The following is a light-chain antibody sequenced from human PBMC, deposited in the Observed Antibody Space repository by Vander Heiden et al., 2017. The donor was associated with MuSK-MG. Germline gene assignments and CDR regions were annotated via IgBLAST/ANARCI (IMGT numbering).Light chain of an antibody. J-gene: IGKJ4*01. CDR1: QSVSSY. CDR3: QRRSNKLT. CDR2: DAS. Sequence: EIVLTQSPATLSLSPGERATLSCSASQSVSSYLAWYQQKPGQAPRLLIYDASNRATGIPARFSGSGSGTDFTLTISSLEPEDFAVYYCQRRSNKLTFGGGTKVEIK. V-gene: IGKV3-11*01.